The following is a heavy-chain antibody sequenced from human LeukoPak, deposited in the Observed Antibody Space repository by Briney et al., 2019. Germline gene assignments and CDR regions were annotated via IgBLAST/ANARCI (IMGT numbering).Heavy chain of an antibody. CDR1: GFTVSSNS. CDR3: VRGPRYYDDSGFHYGVFDI. Sequence: PAGGSLRLSCTVSGFTVSSNSMSWVRQAPGKGLEWVSFIYSDITHYSDSVKGRFIISRDNSKNTLSLQMNSLTADDTAVYYCVRGPRYYDDSGFHYGVFDIWGQGTVVTVSS. D-gene: IGHD3-22*01. CDR2: IYSDIT. V-gene: IGHV3-53*01. J-gene: IGHJ3*02.